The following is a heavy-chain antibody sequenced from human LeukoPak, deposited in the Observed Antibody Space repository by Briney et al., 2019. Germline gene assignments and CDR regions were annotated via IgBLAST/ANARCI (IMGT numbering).Heavy chain of an antibody. CDR1: GGPISSYY. D-gene: IGHD4-17*01. V-gene: IGHV4-4*07. Sequence: PSETLSLTCTVSGGPISSYYWSWIRQPAGKRLEWIGRIYSSGSTNYNPSLKSRVTMSVDTSKNQFSLKLSSVTAADRAVYYFATEPPTVTTQVFDYWGQGTLVTVSS. CDR3: ATEPPTVTTQVFDY. J-gene: IGHJ4*02. CDR2: IYSSGST.